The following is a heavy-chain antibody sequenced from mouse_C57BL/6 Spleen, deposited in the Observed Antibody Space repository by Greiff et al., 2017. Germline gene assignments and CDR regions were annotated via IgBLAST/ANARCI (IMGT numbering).Heavy chain of an antibody. J-gene: IGHJ1*03. Sequence: EVKLMESGEGLVKPGGSLKLSCAASGFTFSSYAMSWVRQTPEKRLEWVAYISSGGDYIYYADTVKGRFTISRDNARNTLYLQMSSLKSEDTAMYYCTRATPHWYFDVWGTGTTVTVSS. V-gene: IGHV5-9-1*02. CDR1: GFTFSSYA. CDR3: TRATPHWYFDV. CDR2: ISSGGDYI.